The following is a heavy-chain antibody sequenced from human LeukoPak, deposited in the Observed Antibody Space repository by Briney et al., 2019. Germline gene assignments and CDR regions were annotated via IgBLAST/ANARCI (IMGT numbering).Heavy chain of an antibody. D-gene: IGHD3-22*01. J-gene: IGHJ5*02. CDR2: INHSGST. Sequence: SETPSLTCTVSGGSISSSSYYWSWIRQPPGKGLEWIGEINHSGSTNYNPSLKSRVTISVDTSKNQFSLKLSSVTAADTAVYYCARLRGAITMIVKPRYNWFDPWGQGTLVTVSS. V-gene: IGHV4-39*07. CDR3: ARLRGAITMIVKPRYNWFDP. CDR1: GGSISSSSYY.